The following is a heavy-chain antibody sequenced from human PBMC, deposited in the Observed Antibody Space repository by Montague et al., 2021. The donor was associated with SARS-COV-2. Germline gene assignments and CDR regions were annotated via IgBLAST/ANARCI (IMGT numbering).Heavy chain of an antibody. D-gene: IGHD3-3*01. CDR2: IYYSGST. Sequence: SETLSLTCTVSGGSISSSSYYWGWIRQPPGKGLGWIGNIYYSGSTHYNPSLKSRVTISVDTSKNQFSLKLSSVTAADTAVYYCARQKMGSVTIFGVVMHDRSFDPWGQGTLVTVSS. V-gene: IGHV4-39*01. CDR3: ARQKMGSVTIFGVVMHDRSFDP. J-gene: IGHJ5*02. CDR1: GGSISSSSYY.